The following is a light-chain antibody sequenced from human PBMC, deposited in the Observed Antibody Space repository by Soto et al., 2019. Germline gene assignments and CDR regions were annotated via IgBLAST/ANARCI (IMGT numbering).Light chain of an antibody. J-gene: IGKJ1*01. CDR1: HDIRNY. CDR3: EKYDNVRT. CDR2: AAS. V-gene: IGKV1-27*01. Sequence: QMTQSQTSLSASVGDRVTIACRASHDIRNYLAWYEHTSGKXPTXLIYAASTLQSGAPSRFSGGGYGTDFPLTISSLQPEDVATYYCEKYDNVRTFGQGAKV.